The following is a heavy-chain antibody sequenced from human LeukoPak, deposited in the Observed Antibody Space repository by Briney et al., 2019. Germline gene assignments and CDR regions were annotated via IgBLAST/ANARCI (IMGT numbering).Heavy chain of an antibody. Sequence: WASVKVSCKASGYTFTSYNMHRVRPAPEQGLERMGKINASGGNTSYAKKFQGRVTMTWNTSTNTVYKEVNSQRSGDTAVYYGAREGGDRNWFDTWGQGTLVTVSS. D-gene: IGHD3-16*01. CDR2: INASGGNT. V-gene: IGHV1-46*01. J-gene: IGHJ5*02. CDR1: GYTFTSYN. CDR3: AREGGDRNWFDT.